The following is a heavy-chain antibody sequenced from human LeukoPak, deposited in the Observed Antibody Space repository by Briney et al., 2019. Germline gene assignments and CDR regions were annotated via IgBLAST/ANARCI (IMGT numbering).Heavy chain of an antibody. CDR1: GFTFSNYA. CDR2: ISVSGDNT. V-gene: IGHV3-23*01. D-gene: IGHD1-26*01. J-gene: IGHJ4*02. Sequence: GGSLRLSCAASGFTFSNYAMTWVRQAPGKGLEWVSAISVSGDNTYYADSVKGRFTISRDNSKNTLYLQMNSLRAEDTAVYYCARDEGSYYSSFDYWGQGTLVSVSS. CDR3: ARDEGSYYSSFDY.